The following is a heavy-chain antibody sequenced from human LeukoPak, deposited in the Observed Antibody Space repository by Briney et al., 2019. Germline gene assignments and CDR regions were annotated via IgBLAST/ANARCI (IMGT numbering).Heavy chain of an antibody. Sequence: SETLSLTCAVSGYSISSGYYWGWIRQPPGKGLEWIGSMYHNRGTYYNPSLKSRVTISMDTSKNQFSLRLSSVTAADTAVYYGASYYAPGVSAYDYSGRDVWGKGTTVTVSS. CDR2: MYHNRGT. CDR3: ASYYAPGVSAYDYSGRDV. D-gene: IGHD3-10*01. V-gene: IGHV4-38-2*01. J-gene: IGHJ6*04. CDR1: GYSISSGYY.